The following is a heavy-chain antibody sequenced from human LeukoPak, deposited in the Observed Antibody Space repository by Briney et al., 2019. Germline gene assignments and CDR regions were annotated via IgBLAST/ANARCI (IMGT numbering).Heavy chain of an antibody. CDR1: GGTFSSYA. V-gene: IGHV1-69*06. Sequence: ASVTVSCKASGGTFSSYAISWVRQAPGQGLEWMGGIIPIFCTSNYAQKFQGRVTITADKSTSTAYMELSSLRSEDTAVYYCARVGYSSGWGKYYYYYGMDVWGKGTTVTVSS. J-gene: IGHJ6*04. CDR3: ARVGYSSGWGKYYYYYGMDV. CDR2: IIPIFCTS. D-gene: IGHD6-19*01.